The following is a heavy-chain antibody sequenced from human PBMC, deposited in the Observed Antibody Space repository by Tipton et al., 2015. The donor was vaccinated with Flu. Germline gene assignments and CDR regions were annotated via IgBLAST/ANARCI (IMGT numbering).Heavy chain of an antibody. CDR3: AKDFNWGST. CDR2: IGGSGDNR. V-gene: IGHV3-23*01. CDR1: GFTFRDSA. Sequence: SLRLSCAASGFTFRDSAMNWVRQAPGKGLEWVSDIGGSGDNRHYADSVKGRFTISRDNSKNTLYLQMNSLRDEDTAIYYCAKDFNWGSTWGQGTLATVSS. J-gene: IGHJ4*02. D-gene: IGHD7-27*01.